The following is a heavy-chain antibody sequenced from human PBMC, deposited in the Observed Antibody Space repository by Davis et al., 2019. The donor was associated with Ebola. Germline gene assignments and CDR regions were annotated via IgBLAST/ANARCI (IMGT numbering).Heavy chain of an antibody. CDR2: IYYSGST. J-gene: IGHJ4*02. V-gene: IGHV4-39*07. D-gene: IGHD2-2*01. CDR1: GGSISSSSYY. Sequence: PSETLSLTCTVSGGSISSSSYYWGWIRQPPGKGLEWIGSIYYSGSTNYNPSLKSRVTISVDKSKNQFSLKLSSVTAADTAVYYCATLYCSSTSCYVNYWGQGTLVTVSS. CDR3: ATLYCSSTSCYVNY.